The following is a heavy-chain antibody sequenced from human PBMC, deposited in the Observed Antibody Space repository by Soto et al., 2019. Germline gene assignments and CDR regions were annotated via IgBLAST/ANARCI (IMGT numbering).Heavy chain of an antibody. V-gene: IGHV1-18*04. J-gene: IGHJ6*02. Sequence: QGQLVQSGAEVKKPGASVKVSCKASGYTFTSYGINWVRQAPGQGFEWMGWISAYNGYTDYAQQGQGRVTMTTDTSTSTAYTELRSLTSDDTAVYYCARDRRTVSSTSTDYGMDVWGQGTKVTLSS. CDR2: ISAYNGYT. CDR3: ARDRRTVSSTSTDYGMDV. D-gene: IGHD2-2*01. CDR1: GYTFTSYG.